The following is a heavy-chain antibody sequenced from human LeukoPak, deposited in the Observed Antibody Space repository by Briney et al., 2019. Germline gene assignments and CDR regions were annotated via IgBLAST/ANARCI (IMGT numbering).Heavy chain of an antibody. V-gene: IGHV3-53*01. CDR2: IYSGGST. CDR1: GFTFSSYW. Sequence: GGSLRLSCAVSGFTFSSYWMSWVRQAPGKGLEWVSVIYSGGSTYYADSVKGRFTISRDNSKNTLYLQMNSLRAEDTAVYYCARTLWFGESPYYFDYWGQGTLVTVSS. CDR3: ARTLWFGESPYYFDY. J-gene: IGHJ4*02. D-gene: IGHD3-10*01.